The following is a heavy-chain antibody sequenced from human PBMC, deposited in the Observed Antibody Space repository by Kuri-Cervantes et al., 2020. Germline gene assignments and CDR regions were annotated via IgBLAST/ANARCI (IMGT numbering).Heavy chain of an antibody. CDR1: GFTFDDYA. V-gene: IGHV3-33*08. CDR3: ARGSSSWYGFDY. D-gene: IGHD6-13*01. CDR2: IWYDGSNK. J-gene: IGHJ4*02. Sequence: GGSLRLSCAASGFTFDDYAMHWVRQAPGKGLEWVAVIWYDGSNKYYADSVKGRFTISRDNSKNTLYLQMNSLRAEDTAVYYCARGSSSWYGFDYWGQGTLVTVSS.